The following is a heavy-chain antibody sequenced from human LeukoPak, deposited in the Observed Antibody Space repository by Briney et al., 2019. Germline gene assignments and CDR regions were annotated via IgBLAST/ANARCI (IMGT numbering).Heavy chain of an antibody. J-gene: IGHJ4*02. D-gene: IGHD5-12*01. CDR1: GFTFSNYA. Sequence: GGSLRLSCAASGFTFSNYAMHWVRQAPGKGLEWVALISYDGSNKYYADSVKDRFTISRDNSKNTLYLQMNSLRAEDTAVYYCAKVPSGYALEADYWGQGTLVTVSS. CDR2: ISYDGSNK. V-gene: IGHV3-30-3*01. CDR3: AKVPSGYALEADY.